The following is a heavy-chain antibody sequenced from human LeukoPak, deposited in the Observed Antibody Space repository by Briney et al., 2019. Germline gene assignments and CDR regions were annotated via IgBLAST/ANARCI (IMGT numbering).Heavy chain of an antibody. CDR3: ARGVGYSYGPRCGY. CDR1: GFTFSSYG. V-gene: IGHV3-30*03. J-gene: IGHJ4*02. D-gene: IGHD5-18*01. CDR2: ISYDGSNK. Sequence: PGGSLRLSCAASGFTFSSYGMHWVRQAPGKGLEWVAVISYDGSNKYYADSVKGRFTISRDNSKNTLYLQMNSLRAEDTAVYYCARGVGYSYGPRCGYWGQGTLVTVSS.